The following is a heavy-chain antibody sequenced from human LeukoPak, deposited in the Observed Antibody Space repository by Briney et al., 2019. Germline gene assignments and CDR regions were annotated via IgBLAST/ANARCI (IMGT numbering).Heavy chain of an antibody. CDR3: ARHSQLGYCSSSSCSALYYYYMDV. CDR2: IYYSGST. J-gene: IGHJ6*03. Sequence: PSETLSLTCTVSGGSISSYYWSWIRQPPGKGLEWIGYIYYSGSTNYNPSLKSRVTISVDTSKNQFSLKLSSVTAADTAVYYCARHSQLGYCSSSSCSALYYYYMDVWGKGTTVTVSS. V-gene: IGHV4-59*01. D-gene: IGHD2-2*01. CDR1: GGSISSYY.